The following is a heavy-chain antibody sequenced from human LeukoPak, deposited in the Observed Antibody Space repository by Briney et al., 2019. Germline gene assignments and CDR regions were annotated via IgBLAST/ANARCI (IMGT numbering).Heavy chain of an antibody. J-gene: IGHJ4*02. V-gene: IGHV4-59*09. CDR2: IYYSGST. CDR3: ARGQLAVAGALDC. Sequence: IGYIYYSGSTNYNPSLKRRVTISADTSKNQFSLKLSSVTAADTAVYYCARGQLAVAGALDCWGQGTLVAVSS. D-gene: IGHD6-19*01.